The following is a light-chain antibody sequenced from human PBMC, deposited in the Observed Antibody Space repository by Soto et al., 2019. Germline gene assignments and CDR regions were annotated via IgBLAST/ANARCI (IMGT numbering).Light chain of an antibody. CDR2: GAS. CDR3: QQYNNWTHT. CDR1: QSVSSN. J-gene: IGKJ2*01. V-gene: IGKV3-15*01. Sequence: EIVMTQSPATLSVSPGERATLSCRASQSVSSNLAWYQQKPGQAPRLLIYGASTRATGIPARFSGSGSGTEFTLTLSILQSEDVAVYYCQQYNNWTHTFGQGTKLEIK.